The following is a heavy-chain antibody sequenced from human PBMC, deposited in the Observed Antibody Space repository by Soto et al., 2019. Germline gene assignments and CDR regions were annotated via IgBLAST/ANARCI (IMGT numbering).Heavy chain of an antibody. Sequence: PGGSLRLSCAASGFTFSSYAMHWVRQAPGKGLEYVSAISSNGGSTYYANSVKGRFTISRDNSKNTLYLQMGSLRAEDIAVYYCARTVDYYGSGSCLDYWGQGTLVTVSS. V-gene: IGHV3-64*01. CDR2: ISSNGGST. CDR3: ARTVDYYGSGSCLDY. D-gene: IGHD3-10*01. J-gene: IGHJ4*02. CDR1: GFTFSSYA.